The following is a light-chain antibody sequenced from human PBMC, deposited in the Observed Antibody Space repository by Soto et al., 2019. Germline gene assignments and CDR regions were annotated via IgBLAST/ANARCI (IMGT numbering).Light chain of an antibody. Sequence: QPVLTQSSSASASLGSSVKLTCTLSSGHSTYIIAWHQQQPGKAPRYLMKLEGSGTYNKGSRIPDRFSGSSSGADRYLTISNLQVEDEADYYCETGDSNTWVFGGGTKLTVL. V-gene: IGLV4-60*01. J-gene: IGLJ3*02. CDR2: LEGSGTY. CDR1: SGHSTYI. CDR3: ETGDSNTWV.